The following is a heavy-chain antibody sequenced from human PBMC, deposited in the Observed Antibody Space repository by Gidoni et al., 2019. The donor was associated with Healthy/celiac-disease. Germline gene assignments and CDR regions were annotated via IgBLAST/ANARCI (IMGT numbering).Heavy chain of an antibody. CDR2: ISYDGSNK. Sequence: QVQLVESGGGVVQPGRSLRISCAAAGFTFGSYAMHWVRQAPGKGLEWVAVISYDGSNKYYADSVKGRFTISRDNSNNTLYLQMNSLRAEDTAVYYCARGDGITMVRGVIIKPLDYWGQGTLVTVSS. CDR1: GFTFGSYA. CDR3: ARGDGITMVRGVIIKPLDY. J-gene: IGHJ4*02. D-gene: IGHD3-10*01. V-gene: IGHV3-30-3*01.